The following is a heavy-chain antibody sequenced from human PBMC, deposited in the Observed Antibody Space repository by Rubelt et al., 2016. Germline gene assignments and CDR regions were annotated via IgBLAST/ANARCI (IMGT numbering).Heavy chain of an antibody. CDR3: ARDGGPYYYYGMDV. CDR2: IYYSGST. CDR1: GGSFSGYY. J-gene: IGHJ6*02. Sequence: QVQLQQWGAGLLKPSETLSLTCAVYGGSFSGYYWSWIRQHPGKGLEWIGYIYYSGSTYYNPSLKSRVTISVDTSKNQFSLKLSSVTAADTAVYYCARDGGPYYYYGMDVWGQGTTVTVSS. D-gene: IGHD3-16*01. V-gene: IGHV4-34*01.